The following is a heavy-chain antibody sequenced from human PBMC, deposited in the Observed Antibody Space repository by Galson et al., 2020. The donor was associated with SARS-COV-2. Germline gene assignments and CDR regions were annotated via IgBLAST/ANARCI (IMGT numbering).Heavy chain of an antibody. CDR1: GFTIYGNY. CDR3: ARGVGGMNV. Sequence: TGGYLRLSCAASGFTIYGNYINWVRQAPGKGLEWVSIIYAYSGANTYYADSVKGRFTISRHNSENTVYLQMNSLRVEDTAVYYCARGVGGMNVWGQGTTVTVSS. V-gene: IGHV3-53*04. D-gene: IGHD3-16*01. CDR2: IYAYSGANT. J-gene: IGHJ6*02.